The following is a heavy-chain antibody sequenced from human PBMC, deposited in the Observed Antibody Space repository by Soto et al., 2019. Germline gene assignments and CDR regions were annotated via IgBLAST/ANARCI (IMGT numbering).Heavy chain of an antibody. Sequence: QVQLVQSGAEVKKPGSSVKVSCKASGGTFSSYAISWVRQAPEQGLEWMGGIIPIFGTANYAQKFQGRVPITADESTSTAYMELSSLRSEDTAVYYCARCTVTTMALDCYCDLWGRGTLVTVSS. V-gene: IGHV1-69*01. D-gene: IGHD4-17*01. CDR1: GGTFSSYA. CDR2: IIPIFGTA. J-gene: IGHJ2*01. CDR3: ARCTVTTMALDCYCDL.